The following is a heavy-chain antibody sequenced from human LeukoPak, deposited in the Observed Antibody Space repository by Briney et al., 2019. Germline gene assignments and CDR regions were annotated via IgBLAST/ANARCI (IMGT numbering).Heavy chain of an antibody. CDR2: IYYSGST. V-gene: IGHV4-59*12. CDR1: GGSISPYY. J-gene: IGHJ4*02. Sequence: SETLSLTCTVSGGSISPYYWSWIRQPPGKGLEWIGYIYYSGSTNYNPSLKSRVTISVDTSKNQFSLKLSSVTAADTAVYYCARGPTPKLLWFGELLRYFDYWGQGTLVTVSS. D-gene: IGHD3-10*01. CDR3: ARGPTPKLLWFGELLRYFDY.